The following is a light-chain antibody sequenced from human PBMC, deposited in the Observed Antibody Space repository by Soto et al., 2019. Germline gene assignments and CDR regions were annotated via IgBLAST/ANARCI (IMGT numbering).Light chain of an antibody. V-gene: IGKV3-15*01. J-gene: IGKJ4*01. CDR2: GAS. Sequence: DIVMTQSPAPLSVAPGERVTFSCRASQGVSRKVAWYQHKPGQAPRLHIPGASTGATGIPARFSGSGSVTEFSLTISSLQCEDWAIYYCQQYHTSPLTFRGGTKVEIK. CDR3: QQYHTSPLT. CDR1: QGVSRK.